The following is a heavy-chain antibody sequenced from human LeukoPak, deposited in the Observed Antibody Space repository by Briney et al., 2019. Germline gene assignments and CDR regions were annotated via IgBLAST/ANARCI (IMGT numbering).Heavy chain of an antibody. CDR1: GGSISSGGYY. CDR2: IYYSGST. J-gene: IGHJ4*02. Sequence: PSQTLSLTCTVSGGSISSGGYYWSWIRQHPGKGLEWIGYIYYSGSTYYNPSLKSRVTISVDTSKNRFSLKLSSVTAADTAVYYCARDGLAAAGTSFDYWGQGTLVTVSS. CDR3: ARDGLAAAGTSFDY. D-gene: IGHD6-13*01. V-gene: IGHV4-31*03.